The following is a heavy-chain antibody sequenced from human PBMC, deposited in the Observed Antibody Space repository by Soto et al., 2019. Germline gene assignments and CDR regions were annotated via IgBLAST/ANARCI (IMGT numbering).Heavy chain of an antibody. CDR3: ARGGCSGGSCYGV. Sequence: SETLSLTCTVSGGSITNYYWSWIRQPPGKRLEWIGYILYSGSTNYNPSLKSRVSISVDMSKNQFYLRLSSVTPGDTAVYYCARGGCSGGSCYGVWGQGTTVTVS. D-gene: IGHD2-15*01. CDR2: ILYSGST. V-gene: IGHV4-59*01. CDR1: GGSITNYY. J-gene: IGHJ6*02.